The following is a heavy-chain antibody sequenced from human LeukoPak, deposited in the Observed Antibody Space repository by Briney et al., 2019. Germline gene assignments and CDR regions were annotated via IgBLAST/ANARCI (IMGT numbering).Heavy chain of an antibody. D-gene: IGHD4-17*01. Sequence: GGSLRLSCGASGFIFRNYAMSWVRQAPGEGLEWVSGISANGGGTYYADSVKGRFTISRDNSKNMLYLQMNSLRAEDTAVYYCATVTTPTGSWGQGTLVTVSS. J-gene: IGHJ5*02. CDR2: ISANGGGT. V-gene: IGHV3-23*01. CDR3: ATVTTPTGS. CDR1: GFIFRNYA.